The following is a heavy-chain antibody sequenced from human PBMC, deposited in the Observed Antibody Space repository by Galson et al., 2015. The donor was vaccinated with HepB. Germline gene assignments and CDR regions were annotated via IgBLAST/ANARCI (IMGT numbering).Heavy chain of an antibody. Sequence: SVKVSCKASGYTFPTYGITWVRQAPGQGLEWMGWISAYNGNTNYAQKLQGRVTMTTDTSTSTAYMELRSLRSDDTAVYYCARAVPRYYYDSSGSYYFDYWGQGTLVTVSS. CDR2: ISAYNGNT. CDR1: GYTFPTYG. V-gene: IGHV1-18*01. J-gene: IGHJ4*02. CDR3: ARAVPRYYYDSSGSYYFDY. D-gene: IGHD3-22*01.